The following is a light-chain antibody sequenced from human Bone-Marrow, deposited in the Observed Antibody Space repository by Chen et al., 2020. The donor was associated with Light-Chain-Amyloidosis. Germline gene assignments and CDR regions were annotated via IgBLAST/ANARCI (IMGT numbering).Light chain of an antibody. J-gene: IGLJ2*01. CDR3: CSYAGSSTFHVV. CDR1: SSDVGSYNL. Sequence: QSALTQPASVSGSPGQSITLSCTGSSSDVGSYNLVSWYQQHPGKAPKLMIYEVSKRPSGVSNRFSGSKSGNTASLTISGLQAEDEADYYCCSYAGSSTFHVVFGGGTKLTVL. CDR2: EVS. V-gene: IGLV2-23*02.